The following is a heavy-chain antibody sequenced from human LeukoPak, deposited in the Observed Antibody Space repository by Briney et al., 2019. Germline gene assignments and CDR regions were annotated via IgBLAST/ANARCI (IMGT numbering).Heavy chain of an antibody. CDR3: TGYDIPYTFEF. D-gene: IGHD2-2*01. J-gene: IGHJ4*02. Sequence: SETLSLTRAVSGDSISRGTWWTWVRQSPGKGLQWIGDIIHSGNTNYNPSLRSRLTISLDKSRNQFSLKLNSVTAADTAVYYCTGYDIPYTFEFWGQGTLVTVSS. V-gene: IGHV4-4*02. CDR2: IIHSGNT. CDR1: GDSISRGTW.